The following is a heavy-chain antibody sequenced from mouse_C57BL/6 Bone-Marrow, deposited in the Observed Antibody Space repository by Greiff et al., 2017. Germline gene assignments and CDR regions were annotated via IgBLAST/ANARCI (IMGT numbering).Heavy chain of an antibody. D-gene: IGHD2-3*01. CDR2: IWGVGST. Sequence: VKLVESGPGLVAPSQSLSITCTVSGFSLTSYGVDWVRQSPGKGLEWLGVIWGVGSTNYNSARKSRLSISKDNSKSQVFLKMNSLQTDDTAMYYGASATDGYRFAYWGQGTLVTVSA. CDR1: GFSLTSYG. V-gene: IGHV2-6*01. CDR3: ASATDGYRFAY. J-gene: IGHJ3*01.